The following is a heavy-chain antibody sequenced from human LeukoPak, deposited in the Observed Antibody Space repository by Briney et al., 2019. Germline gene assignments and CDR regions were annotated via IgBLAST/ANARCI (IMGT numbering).Heavy chain of an antibody. V-gene: IGHV1-2*02. Sequence: ASVKVSCKASGYTFTGYYMHWVRQAPGQGLEWMGWINPNSGGTNYAQKFQGRVTMTRDTSISTAYMELSRLRSDDTAVYYCARDTTVTTVPFDYWGQGTVVTVSS. CDR2: INPNSGGT. D-gene: IGHD4-17*01. CDR1: GYTFTGYY. J-gene: IGHJ4*02. CDR3: ARDTTVTTVPFDY.